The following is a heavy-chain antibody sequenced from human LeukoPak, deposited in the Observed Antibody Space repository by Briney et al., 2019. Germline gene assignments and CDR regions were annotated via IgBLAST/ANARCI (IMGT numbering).Heavy chain of an antibody. Sequence: GGALRLSCAASGFTFSSYSMNWVRQAPGKGLEWVSSISSSSSYIYYADSVKGRFTISRDNAKNSLYLQMNSLRAEDTAVYYCARDDPPDTKSIVVVTARAVGYWGQGTLVTVSS. CDR3: ARDDPPDTKSIVVVTARAVGY. D-gene: IGHD2-21*02. CDR1: GFTFSSYS. V-gene: IGHV3-21*01. J-gene: IGHJ4*02. CDR2: ISSSSSYI.